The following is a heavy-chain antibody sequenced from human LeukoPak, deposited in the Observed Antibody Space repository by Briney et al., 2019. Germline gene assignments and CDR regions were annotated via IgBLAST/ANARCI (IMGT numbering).Heavy chain of an antibody. V-gene: IGHV7-4-1*02. CDR2: INTNTGNP. Sequence: GASVKVSCKASGYILSSCAMSWVRQAPGQGLEWMGWINTNTGNPAYAQGFTGRFVFSLDTSVSTVYLQINSLETEDTAMYYCARDADRTWSPFDSWGQGTLVTVSS. CDR1: GYILSSCA. J-gene: IGHJ4*02. CDR3: ARDADRTWSPFDS. D-gene: IGHD2-8*02.